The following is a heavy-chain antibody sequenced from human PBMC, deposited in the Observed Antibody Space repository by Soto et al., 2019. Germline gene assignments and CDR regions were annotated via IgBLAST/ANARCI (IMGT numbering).Heavy chain of an antibody. CDR3: ATQQGAHYYYYGLDV. V-gene: IGHV3-23*01. CDR2: ITGSGGNT. CDR1: GFTFSMSA. D-gene: IGHD6-13*01. J-gene: IGHJ6*02. Sequence: PGGSLRLSCAASGFTFSMSAMSWVRQAPGKGLEWVSSITGSGGNTYYADSVKGRVTISRDNSKSTMYLQMNSLRAEDTAVYYCATQQGAHYYYYGLDVWGQGTTVTVSS.